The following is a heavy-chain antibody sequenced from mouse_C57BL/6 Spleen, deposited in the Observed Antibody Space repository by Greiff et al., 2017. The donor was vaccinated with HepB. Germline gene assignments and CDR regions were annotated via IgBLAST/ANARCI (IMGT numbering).Heavy chain of an antibody. CDR3: ATTVVDDFDY. CDR2: IDPSDSYT. CDR1: GYTFTSYW. J-gene: IGHJ2*01. V-gene: IGHV1-69*01. D-gene: IGHD1-1*01. Sequence: QVQLQQPGAELVMPGASVKLSCKAPGYTFTSYWMHWVKQRPGQGLEWIGEIDPSDSYTNYNQKFKGKSTLTVDKSSSTAYMQLSSLTSEDSAVYYCATTVVDDFDYWGQGTTLTVSS.